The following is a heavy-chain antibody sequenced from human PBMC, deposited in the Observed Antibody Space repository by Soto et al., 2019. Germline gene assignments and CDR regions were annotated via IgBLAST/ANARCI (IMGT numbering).Heavy chain of an antibody. V-gene: IGHV3-30-3*01. CDR1: GFTFSSYA. CDR3: AREGWGRPNHIIAAAGPGGFDP. Sequence: PGGSLRLSCAASGFTFSSYAMHWVRQAPGKGLEWVAVISYDGSNKYYADSVKGRFTISRDNSKNTLYLQMNSLRAEETAGDYCAREGWGRPNHIIAAAGPGGFDPWGQGTLFTVSS. D-gene: IGHD6-13*01. CDR2: ISYDGSNK. J-gene: IGHJ5*02.